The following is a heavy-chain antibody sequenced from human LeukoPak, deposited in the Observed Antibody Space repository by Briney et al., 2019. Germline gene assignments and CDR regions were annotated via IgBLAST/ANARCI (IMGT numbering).Heavy chain of an antibody. D-gene: IGHD1-1*01. V-gene: IGHV3-9*01. Sequence: GGSLRLSCAASGFTLDDYAMHWVRRTPGKGLEWVSGISWNSAFIAYADSVKGRFTISRDNSENTLYLQINSLRVEDTAVYYCAKDTPTTGYHLDSWGQGTLVTVSS. J-gene: IGHJ4*02. CDR1: GFTLDDYA. CDR3: AKDTPTTGYHLDS. CDR2: ISWNSAFI.